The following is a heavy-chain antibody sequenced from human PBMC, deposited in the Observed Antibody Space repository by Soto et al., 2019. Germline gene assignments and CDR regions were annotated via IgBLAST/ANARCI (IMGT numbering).Heavy chain of an antibody. J-gene: IGHJ4*02. Sequence: QVQLVQSGAEVKKPGASVKVSCKASGYTFTSYDINWVRQATGQGLEWMGWMNPNSGNTGYAQKFQGRVTMTRNTSISTAYMERSSLRSEDTAVYYCARGSSWVTMVRGDSFDYWGQGTLVTVSS. CDR2: MNPNSGNT. D-gene: IGHD3-10*01. CDR1: GYTFTSYD. V-gene: IGHV1-8*01. CDR3: ARGSSWVTMVRGDSFDY.